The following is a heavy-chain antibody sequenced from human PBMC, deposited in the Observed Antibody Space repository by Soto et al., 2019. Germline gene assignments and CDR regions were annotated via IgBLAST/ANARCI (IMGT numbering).Heavy chain of an antibody. V-gene: IGHV3-7*01. J-gene: IGHJ6*02. CDR3: ARDSYYYGSGRMDV. D-gene: IGHD3-10*01. Sequence: PGGSLRLSCAASGFTFSGYWMSWVRQAPGKGLEWVANIKQDGSEKYYVDSVKGRFTISRDNAKNSLYLQMNSLRAEDTAVYYCARDSYYYGSGRMDVWGQGTTVTVSS. CDR1: GFTFSGYW. CDR2: IKQDGSEK.